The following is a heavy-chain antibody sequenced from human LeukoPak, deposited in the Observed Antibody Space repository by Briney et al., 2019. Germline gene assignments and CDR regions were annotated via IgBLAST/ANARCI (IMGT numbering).Heavy chain of an antibody. V-gene: IGHV3-7*04. CDR1: GFTFSRHW. J-gene: IGHJ4*02. CDR3: AMEGY. CDR2: INQEGSEE. Sequence: GGALRLSCVASGFTFSRHWMSWVRQAPGRGVEGGAHINQEGSEEYYVDSVKGGFTLSRDNANNPLYLQMISLRAEDTAVYYCAMEGYWGQGTLVTVSS.